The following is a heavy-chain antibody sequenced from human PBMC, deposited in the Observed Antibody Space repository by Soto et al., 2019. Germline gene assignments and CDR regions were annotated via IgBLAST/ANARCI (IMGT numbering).Heavy chain of an antibody. V-gene: IGHV1-8*01. CDR3: ATMIRGLIHWLDP. CDR1: GDTLSNFD. D-gene: IGHD3-16*01. J-gene: IGHJ5*02. CDR2: MYPNNGQT. Sequence: QVQLVQSGAEVKRPGASVKVSCKASGDTLSNFDFNWVRQATGQGLEWMGWMYPNNGQTAYARTFQGRVTMTWNSSISTAYMELSSLTSGDTAVYYCATMIRGLIHWLDPGGQGTLVTVSS.